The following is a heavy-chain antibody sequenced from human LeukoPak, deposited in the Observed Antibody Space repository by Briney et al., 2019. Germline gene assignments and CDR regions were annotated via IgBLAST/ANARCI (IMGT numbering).Heavy chain of an antibody. V-gene: IGHV4-30-4*07. CDR2: VHYSGTT. Sequence: SETLSLTCAVSGDSIRSDGYSWNWIRQSPDKGLEWIGSVHYSGTTDYNPSLMSRLLISVDRSENQFSLRLASVTAADTAMYYCARAAVVIPLNDAFHIWGQGTMVTVSS. D-gene: IGHD2-21*01. CDR1: GDSIRSDGYS. CDR3: ARAAVVIPLNDAFHI. J-gene: IGHJ3*02.